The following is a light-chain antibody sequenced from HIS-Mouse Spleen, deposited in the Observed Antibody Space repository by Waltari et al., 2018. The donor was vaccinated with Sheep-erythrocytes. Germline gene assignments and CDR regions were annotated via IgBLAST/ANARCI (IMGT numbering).Light chain of an antibody. CDR1: QGIRND. V-gene: IGKV1-6*01. CDR2: AAS. J-gene: IGKJ2*01. CDR3: LQDYNYPYT. Sequence: AIQMTQSPSSLSASVGDRVTITCRASQGIRNDLGWYQQKPGKAPKLLIYAASSLQSGVPSRFGGSGSGTDLTLTISSLQPEDFATYYCLQDYNYPYTFGQGTKLEIK.